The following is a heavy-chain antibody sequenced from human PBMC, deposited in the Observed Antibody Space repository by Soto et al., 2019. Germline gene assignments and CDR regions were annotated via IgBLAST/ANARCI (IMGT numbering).Heavy chain of an antibody. CDR2: ISYDGSNK. Sequence: QVQLVESGGGVVQPGRSLRLSCAASGFTFSSYGMHWVRQAPGKGLEWVAVISYDGSNKYYADSVKGRLTISRDNSKNTLYLQMNSLRAEDTAVYYCAKLEGSGSPDVWGQGTTVTVSS. CDR1: GFTFSSYG. CDR3: AKLEGSGSPDV. D-gene: IGHD3-10*01. J-gene: IGHJ6*02. V-gene: IGHV3-30*18.